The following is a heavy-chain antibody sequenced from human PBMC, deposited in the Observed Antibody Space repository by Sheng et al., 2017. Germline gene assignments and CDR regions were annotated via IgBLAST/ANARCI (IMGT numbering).Heavy chain of an antibody. J-gene: IGHJ4*02. D-gene: IGHD3-10*01. CDR3: ARDRVSEAGFDY. CDR2: IYGDGDT. Sequence: EVQLVESGGGLIQPGGSLGLSCAVSGFSVSSNYISWVRQAPGKGLEWVSVIYGDGDTYYADSVKVRFTVSRDNSKNTVHLQMNSLRADEDTAVYYCARDRVSEAGFDYWGQGTLVTV. CDR1: GFSVSSNY. V-gene: IGHV3-53*01.